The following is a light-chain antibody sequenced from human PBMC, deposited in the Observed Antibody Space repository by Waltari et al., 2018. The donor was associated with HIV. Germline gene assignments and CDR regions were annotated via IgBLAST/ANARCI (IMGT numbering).Light chain of an antibody. CDR3: CSYAGDSNYV. CDR2: EVN. J-gene: IGLJ1*01. Sequence: QSALTQPASVSGSLVQSISISCSGSSSDLGLYNLVSWYQVSPGKAPKLIIHEVNKRPSGFSSRFSVSKSVKTASLTISVLQTEYEADYYCCSYAGDSNYVFGTGTKVTVL. V-gene: IGLV2-23*02. CDR1: SSDLGLYNL.